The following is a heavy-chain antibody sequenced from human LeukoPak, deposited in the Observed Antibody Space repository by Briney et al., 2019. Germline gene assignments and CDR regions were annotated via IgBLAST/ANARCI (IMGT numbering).Heavy chain of an antibody. Sequence: GGSLRLSCAASGFTFNDYYMNWIRQAPGKGLEWVSYISSSGSSIHYADSVKGRFTISRDNAKNSLFLQMNSLRAEDTAVYYCASSRGSWPDYFDYWGQGTLVTVSS. CDR3: ASSRGSWPDYFDY. CDR1: GFTFNDYY. D-gene: IGHD6-13*01. V-gene: IGHV3-11*04. CDR2: ISSSGSSI. J-gene: IGHJ4*02.